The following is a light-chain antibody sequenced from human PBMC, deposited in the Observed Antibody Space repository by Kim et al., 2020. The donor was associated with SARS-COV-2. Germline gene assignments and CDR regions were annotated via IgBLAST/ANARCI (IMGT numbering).Light chain of an antibody. Sequence: KTVTISCTRSSGSIAINYVQWYRQRPGSAPTTVIFEDNQRPSGVPDRFSGSIDSSSNSASLTISGLKTEDEADYYCQSYDSSNPWVFGGGTQLTVL. J-gene: IGLJ3*02. V-gene: IGLV6-57*03. CDR1: SGSIAINY. CDR3: QSYDSSNPWV. CDR2: EDN.